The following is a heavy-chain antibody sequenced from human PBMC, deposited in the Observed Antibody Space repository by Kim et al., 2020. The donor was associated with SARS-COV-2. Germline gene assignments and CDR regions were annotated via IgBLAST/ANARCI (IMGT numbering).Heavy chain of an antibody. Sequence: GGSLRLSCAASGFTFSSYAMHWVRQAPGKGLEWVAVISYDGSNKYYADSVKGRFTISRDNSKNTLYLQMNSLRAEDTAVYYCARGALDYDILTGYYTVGNYYYYYGMDVWGQGTTVTVSS. CDR1: GFTFSSYA. CDR2: ISYDGSNK. J-gene: IGHJ6*02. V-gene: IGHV3-30-3*01. CDR3: ARGALDYDILTGYYTVGNYYYYYGMDV. D-gene: IGHD3-9*01.